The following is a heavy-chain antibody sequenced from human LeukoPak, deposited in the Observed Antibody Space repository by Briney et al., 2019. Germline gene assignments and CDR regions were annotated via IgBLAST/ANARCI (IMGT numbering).Heavy chain of an antibody. CDR3: AKKFEYSRSFGY. Sequence: PSETLSLPCAVYVQLFIGYHGRCIRHPPGKALEWIREINHTGSTSYNPSLKSRVTIAVDTSKSQFSLKLSSVTAADTAVYYCAKKFEYSRSFGYWGQGTLVTVSS. CDR2: INHTGST. CDR1: VQLFIGYH. V-gene: IGHV4-34*01. J-gene: IGHJ4*02. D-gene: IGHD6-6*01.